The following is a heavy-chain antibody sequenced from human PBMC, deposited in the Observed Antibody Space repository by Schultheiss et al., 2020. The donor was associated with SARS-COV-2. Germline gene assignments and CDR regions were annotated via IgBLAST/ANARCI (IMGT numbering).Heavy chain of an antibody. CDR1: GFTFSSYG. CDR2: ISSSSSYI. CDR3: AKAAKDCSGGSCYPGSFDI. V-gene: IGHV3-21*04. D-gene: IGHD2-15*01. Sequence: GSLRLSCAASGFTFSSYGMHWVRQAPGKGLEWVSSISSSSSYIYYADSVKGRFTISRDNAKNSLYLQMNSLRAEDMALYYCAKAAKDCSGGSCYPGSFDIWGQGTMVTVSS. J-gene: IGHJ3*02.